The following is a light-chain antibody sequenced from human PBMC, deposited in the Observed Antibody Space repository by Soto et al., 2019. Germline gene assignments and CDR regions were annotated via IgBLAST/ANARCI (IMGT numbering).Light chain of an antibody. J-gene: IGKJ5*01. CDR2: DSS. CDR1: QSVGSY. V-gene: IGKV3-11*01. CDR3: QQRGNWPSIT. Sequence: EIVLTQSPATLSLSPGERATLSCRASQSVGSYLAWYQQKPGQAPRLLIYDSSSRATGIPGRFSGSGSGTDFTLTISSLEPEDFAVYYCQQRGNWPSITFGQGTRLELK.